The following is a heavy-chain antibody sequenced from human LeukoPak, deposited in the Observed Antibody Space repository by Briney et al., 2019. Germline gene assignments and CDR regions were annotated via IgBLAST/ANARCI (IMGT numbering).Heavy chain of an antibody. CDR1: GYTFTSDG. V-gene: IGHV1-18*01. Sequence: ASVKVSRKASGYTFTSDGISGVRQAPGQGLEWMGWISAYNGNTNYAQKLQGRVTMTTDTSTSTAYMELRCLRSDDTAVYYCAKSLHSERYTWLDYWGQGTLVTVSS. CDR3: AKSLHSERYTWLDY. D-gene: IGHD1-26*01. CDR2: ISAYNGNT. J-gene: IGHJ4*02.